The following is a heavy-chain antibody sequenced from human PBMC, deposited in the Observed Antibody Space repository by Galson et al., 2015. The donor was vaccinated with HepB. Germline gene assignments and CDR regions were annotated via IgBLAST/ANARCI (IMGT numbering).Heavy chain of an antibody. D-gene: IGHD2-21*02. CDR3: ARSRDINRFDP. J-gene: IGHJ5*02. CDR2: IDPNSGTT. CDR1: GYTFNDYY. V-gene: IGHV1-2*02. Sequence: SVKVSCKASGYTFNDYYMHWVRQAPGQGLEWMGWIDPNSGTTNYAQKFQGRVTMTRDTSISTAYMEVSSLRSDDTAVYYCARSRDINRFDPLGQGTLVTVYS.